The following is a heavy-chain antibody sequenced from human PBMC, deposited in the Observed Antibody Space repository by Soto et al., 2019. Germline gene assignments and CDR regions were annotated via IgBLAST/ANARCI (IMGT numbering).Heavy chain of an antibody. CDR1: GYTFTSYG. V-gene: IGHV1-18*01. CDR3: ARVPLTGTECPANYYFDY. D-gene: IGHD1-20*01. CDR2: ISAYNGNT. J-gene: IGHJ4*02. Sequence: ASVKVSCKASGYTFTSYGISWVRQAPGQGLEWMGWISAYNGNTNYAQKLQGRVTMTTDTSTSTAYMELRSLRSDDTAVYYCARVPLTGTECPANYYFDYCGQGPLFTVSS.